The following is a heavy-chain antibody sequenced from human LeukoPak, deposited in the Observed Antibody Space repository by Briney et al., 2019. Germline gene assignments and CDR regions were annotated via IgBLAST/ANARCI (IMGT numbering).Heavy chain of an antibody. J-gene: IGHJ4*02. CDR3: ARSYSSSSGTAWDY. CDR2: ISTGSTTI. Sequence: PGGSLRLSCAASGLTVTNNYWHWVRQPPGKGLEWISYISTGSTTIYYADSVKGRFAISRDNAKNSLYLQMNSLRAEDTAVYYCARSYSSSSGTAWDYWGQGTLVTVSS. D-gene: IGHD6-6*01. CDR1: GLTVTNNY. V-gene: IGHV3-48*04.